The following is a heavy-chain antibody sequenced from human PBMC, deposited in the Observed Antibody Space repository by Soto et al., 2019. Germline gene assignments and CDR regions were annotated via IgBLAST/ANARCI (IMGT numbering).Heavy chain of an antibody. CDR1: GYTFTSYG. V-gene: IGHV1-18*04. D-gene: IGHD6-6*01. CDR2: ISAYNGNT. Sequence: ASVKVSCKASGYTFTSYGISWVRQAPGQGLEWMEWISAYNGNTNYAQKLQGRVTMTTDTSTSTAYMELRSLRSDDTAVYYCARAPSIAARRYYYYYYGMDVWGQGTTVTVSS. CDR3: ARAPSIAARRYYYYYYGMDV. J-gene: IGHJ6*02.